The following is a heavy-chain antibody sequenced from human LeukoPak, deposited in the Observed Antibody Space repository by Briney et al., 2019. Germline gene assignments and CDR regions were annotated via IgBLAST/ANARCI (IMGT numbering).Heavy chain of an antibody. CDR2: LYHPDST. V-gene: IGHV4-38-2*01. Sequence: SETLSLTCAVSGHPINSAYYCVWIRQPPGKGLEWIGSLYHPDSTYYNPSLESRVTMSVDTSRNQFSLKLSFVTAADTAVYYCARQFDSYFYYYLDVWGTGTTVTVSS. CDR1: GHPINSAYY. CDR3: ARQFDSYFYYYLDV. D-gene: IGHD3-10*01. J-gene: IGHJ6*03.